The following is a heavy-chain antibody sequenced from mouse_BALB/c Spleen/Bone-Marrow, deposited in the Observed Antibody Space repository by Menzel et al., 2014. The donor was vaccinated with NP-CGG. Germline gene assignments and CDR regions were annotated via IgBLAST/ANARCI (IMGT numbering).Heavy chain of an antibody. V-gene: IGHV7-3*02. D-gene: IGHD2-1*01. CDR1: GFTFTDYY. J-gene: IGHJ2*01. CDR2: IRDQANGYTT. CDR3: ASDDVNYHCFDY. Sequence: EVKLVESGGGLVQPGGTLRLSCATSGFTFTDYYMSWVRQPPGRALEWLGFIRDQANGYTTEYSASVKGRFTISRDNSQSIVYLQMNTLRTEDSATYYCASDDVNYHCFDYWGQGTTLPASS.